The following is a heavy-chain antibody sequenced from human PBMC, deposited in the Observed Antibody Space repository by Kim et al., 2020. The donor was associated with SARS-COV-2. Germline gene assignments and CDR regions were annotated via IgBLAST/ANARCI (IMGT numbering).Heavy chain of an antibody. Sequence: GGSLRLSCAASGFTFSSYGMHWVRQAPGKGLEWVAVISYDGSNKYYADSAKGRFTISRDNSKTTLYLQMNSLRAEDTAVYYCSKDLYCSGGSCGPYNAFDIWGQGTMVTVSS. D-gene: IGHD2-15*01. CDR3: SKDLYCSGGSCGPYNAFDI. J-gene: IGHJ3*02. CDR2: ISYDGSNK. CDR1: GFTFSSYG. V-gene: IGHV3-30*18.